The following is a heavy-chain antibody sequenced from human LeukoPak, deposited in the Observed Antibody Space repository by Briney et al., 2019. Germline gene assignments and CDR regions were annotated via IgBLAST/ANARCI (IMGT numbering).Heavy chain of an antibody. J-gene: IGHJ4*02. V-gene: IGHV3-48*02. CDR3: AISYYYGSGSYIPQYFFDY. CDR1: GFTFSSYS. Sequence: GGSLRLSCAASGFTFSSYSMNWVRQAPGKGLEWVSYISSSSSTIYYADSVKGRFTISRDNAKNSLYLQMNSLGDEDTAVYYCAISYYYGSGSYIPQYFFDYWGQGTLVTVSS. CDR2: ISSSSSTI. D-gene: IGHD3-10*01.